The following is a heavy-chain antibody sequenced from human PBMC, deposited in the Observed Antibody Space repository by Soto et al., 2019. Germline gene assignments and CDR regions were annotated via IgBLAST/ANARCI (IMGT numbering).Heavy chain of an antibody. CDR3: SRVSLEWLTSSYYYYGMDV. CDR1: GYSFTSYW. Sequence: RGESLKISCKGSGYSFTSYWIGWVRQMPGKGLEWMGIIYPGDSDTRYSPSFQGQVTISADKSISTAYLQWSSLKASDTAMFFCSRVSLEWLTSSYYYYGMDVWGQGTTVTVSS. CDR2: IYPGDSDT. J-gene: IGHJ6*02. V-gene: IGHV5-51*01. D-gene: IGHD3-3*01.